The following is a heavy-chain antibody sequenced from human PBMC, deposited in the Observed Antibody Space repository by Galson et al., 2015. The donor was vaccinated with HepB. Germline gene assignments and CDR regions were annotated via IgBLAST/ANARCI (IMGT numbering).Heavy chain of an antibody. Sequence: SLRLSCAASGFTFSDYYMSWIRQAPGKGLEWVSYISSGSSYTNYADSVKGRFTISRDNAKNSLYLQMNSLRAEDTAVYYCASGLVINDLSFDYWGQGTLVTVSS. CDR1: GFTFSDYY. D-gene: IGHD3-9*01. V-gene: IGHV3-11*03. CDR2: ISSGSSYT. CDR3: ASGLVINDLSFDY. J-gene: IGHJ4*02.